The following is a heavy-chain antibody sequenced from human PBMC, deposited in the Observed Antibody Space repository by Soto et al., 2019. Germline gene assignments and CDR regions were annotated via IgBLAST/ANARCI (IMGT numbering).Heavy chain of an antibody. CDR2: ISGYNGDT. V-gene: IGHV1-18*01. Sequence: QRQLVQSGPEAKKPAASVKVSCKASGYTFSRYGISWVRQAPGQGREWMGWISGYNGDTKYAQKVQGRVTMTIDTSTYTAYMELRSLTSDDTAIYYCAKKGQPPYYYYGMDVWGQGTTVTVSS. CDR1: GYTFSRYG. J-gene: IGHJ6*02. CDR3: AKKGQPPYYYYGMDV.